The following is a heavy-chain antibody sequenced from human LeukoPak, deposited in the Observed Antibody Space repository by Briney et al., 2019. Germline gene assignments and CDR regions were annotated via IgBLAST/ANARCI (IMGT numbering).Heavy chain of an antibody. Sequence: TGGSLRLSCAASGLTFRRYAMSCVRQAPGKGVEWVSTISGSGGSTYYADSVKGRFTISRDNSKNTLYLQMNSLRAEDTAIYYWANFLSAVAFWGQRTMVTVSS. V-gene: IGHV3-23*01. CDR3: ANFLSAVAF. CDR2: ISGSGGST. J-gene: IGHJ3*01. CDR1: GLTFRRYA. D-gene: IGHD6-19*01.